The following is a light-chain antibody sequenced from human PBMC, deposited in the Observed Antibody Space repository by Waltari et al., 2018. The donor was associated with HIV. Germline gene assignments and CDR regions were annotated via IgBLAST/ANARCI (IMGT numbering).Light chain of an antibody. CDR3: QAWDSNTAV. CDR1: KLGDKY. V-gene: IGLV3-1*01. J-gene: IGLJ2*01. CDR2: ADT. Sequence: SYEMTQPPSVSVSPGQTVSITCSGDKLGDKYASWYQQKPSQSPVLVIYADTKRPSGIPERFTGSNSGNTVTLSISGSQAREEADYYCQAWDSNTAVFGGGTKLTVL.